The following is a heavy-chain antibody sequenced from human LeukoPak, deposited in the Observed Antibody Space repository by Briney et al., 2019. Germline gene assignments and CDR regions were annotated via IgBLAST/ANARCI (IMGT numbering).Heavy chain of an antibody. CDR3: ARDINPPDYYGSGRGPYFDY. D-gene: IGHD3-10*01. V-gene: IGHV3-7*01. CDR2: IKQDGSEK. Sequence: GGSLRLSCAASGFTFSRYWMSWVRQAPGKGLEWVANIKQDGSEKYYVDSVKGRFTISRDNAKNSLYLQMNSLRAEDTAVYYCARDINPPDYYGSGRGPYFDYWGQGTLVTVSS. CDR1: GFTFSRYW. J-gene: IGHJ4*02.